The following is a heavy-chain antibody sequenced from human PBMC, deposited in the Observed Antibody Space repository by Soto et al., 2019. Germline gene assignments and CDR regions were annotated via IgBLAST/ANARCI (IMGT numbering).Heavy chain of an antibody. CDR3: AKDRRKVVVAAPFDY. CDR2: ISYDGSNK. V-gene: IGHV3-30*18. Sequence: QVQLVESGGGVVQPGRSLRLYCAASGFTFSSYGMHWVRQAPGKGLEWVAVISYDGSNKYYADSVKGRFTISRDNSKNTLYLQMNSLRAEDTAVYYCAKDRRKVVVAAPFDYWGQGTLGTVSS. J-gene: IGHJ4*02. D-gene: IGHD2-15*01. CDR1: GFTFSSYG.